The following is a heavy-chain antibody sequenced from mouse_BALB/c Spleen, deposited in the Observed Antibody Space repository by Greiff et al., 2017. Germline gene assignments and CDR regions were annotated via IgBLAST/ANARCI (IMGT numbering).Heavy chain of an antibody. J-gene: IGHJ4*01. CDR1: GFSLTSYG. D-gene: IGHD1-1*01. V-gene: IGHV2-9*02. CDR2: IWAGGST. CDR3: ASSYYGSSYAGAMDY. Sequence: VKLVESGPGLVAPSQSLSITCTVSGFSLTSYGVHWVRQPPGKGLEWLGVIWAGGSTNYNSALMSRLSISKDNSKSQVFLKMNSLQTDDTAMYYCASSYYGSSYAGAMDYWGQGTSVTVSS.